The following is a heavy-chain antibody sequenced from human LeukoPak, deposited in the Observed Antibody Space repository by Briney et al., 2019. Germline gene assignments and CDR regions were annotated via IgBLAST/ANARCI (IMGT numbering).Heavy chain of an antibody. CDR1: GYTFTSYY. CDR2: INPSGGST. J-gene: IGHJ6*03. V-gene: IGHV1-46*01. Sequence: ASVKVSCKASGYTFTSYYMHWVRQAPGQGLEWMGIINPSGGSTSYAQKFQGRVTMTRDMSTSTVYMELSSLRSEDTAVYYCARYSSGWRVDYYYYYMDVWGKGTTVTISS. CDR3: ARYSSGWRVDYYYYYMDV. D-gene: IGHD6-19*01.